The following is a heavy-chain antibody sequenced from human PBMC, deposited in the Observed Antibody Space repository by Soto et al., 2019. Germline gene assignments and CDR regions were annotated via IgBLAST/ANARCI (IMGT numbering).Heavy chain of an antibody. D-gene: IGHD2-2*01. CDR3: AIDISTT. V-gene: IGHV1-8*01. CDR2: MNPNSGHT. Sequence: QVQLVQSGAEVKKPGASVKVSCKASGYTFTSHDINWMRQATVQGLEWMGWMNPNSGHTNYAQKFQGRVTMTRDTSISTSYMELTNLRSEDTAIYYCAIDISTTWGPGTLVTVSS. J-gene: IGHJ5*02. CDR1: GYTFTSHD.